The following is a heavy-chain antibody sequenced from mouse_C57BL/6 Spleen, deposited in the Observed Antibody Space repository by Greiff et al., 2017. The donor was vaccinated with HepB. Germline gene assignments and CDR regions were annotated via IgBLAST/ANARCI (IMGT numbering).Heavy chain of an antibody. CDR2: ISYDGSN. D-gene: IGHD1-1*01. CDR1: GYSITSGYY. CDR3: ARGSRYFDY. Sequence: DVKLQESGPGLVKPSQSLSLTCSVTGYSITSGYYWNWIRQLPGNKLEWMGYISYDGSNNYNPSLKNRISITRDTSKNQFFLKLNSVTTEYTATYYCARGSRYFDYWGQGTTLTVSS. V-gene: IGHV3-6*01. J-gene: IGHJ2*01.